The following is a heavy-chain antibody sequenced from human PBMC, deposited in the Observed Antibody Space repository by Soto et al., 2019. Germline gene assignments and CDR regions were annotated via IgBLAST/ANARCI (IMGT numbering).Heavy chain of an antibody. D-gene: IGHD3-22*01. J-gene: IGHJ3*02. CDR3: ARAHYYDSSGYVLDAFDI. CDR2: IYYSGST. V-gene: IGHV4-39*01. CDR1: GGSISSSSCY. Sequence: SETLSLTCTVSGGSISSSSCYWGWIRQPPGKGLEWIGSIYYSGSTYYNPSLKSRVTISVDTSKNQFSLKLSSVTAADTAVYYCARAHYYDSSGYVLDAFDIWGQGTMVTVSS.